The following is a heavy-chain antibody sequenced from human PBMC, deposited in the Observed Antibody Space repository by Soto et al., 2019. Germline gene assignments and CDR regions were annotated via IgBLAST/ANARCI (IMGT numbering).Heavy chain of an antibody. CDR2: IYHSGST. J-gene: IGHJ3*02. Sequence: QLQLQESGSGLVKPSQTLSLTCAVSDGSISSGDYSWSWIRQPPGKGLEWIGYIYHSGSTYYNPSLKSRVTISVDRSKNQFSLKLNSVTAADTAVYYCASMSHPVFPAFDIWGQGTMVTVSS. D-gene: IGHD2-8*01. V-gene: IGHV4-30-2*01. CDR3: ASMSHPVFPAFDI. CDR1: DGSISSGDYS.